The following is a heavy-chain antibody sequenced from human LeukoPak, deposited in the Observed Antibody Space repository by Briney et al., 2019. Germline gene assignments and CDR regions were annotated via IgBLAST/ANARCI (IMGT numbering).Heavy chain of an antibody. J-gene: IGHJ4*02. V-gene: IGHV3-48*04. D-gene: IGHD6-19*01. Sequence: GGSLRLSCAASGFTFSSYSMNWVRQAPGKGLEWVSYISSSSSTRYYADSVKGRFTVSRDNAKNSLYLQMNSLRAEDTAVYYCARDASSGWMNWGQGTLVTVSS. CDR1: GFTFSSYS. CDR3: ARDASSGWMN. CDR2: ISSSSSTR.